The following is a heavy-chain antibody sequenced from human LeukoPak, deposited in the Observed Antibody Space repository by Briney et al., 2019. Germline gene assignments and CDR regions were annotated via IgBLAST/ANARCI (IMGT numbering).Heavy chain of an antibody. Sequence: GGSLRLSCAASGFTFSSYGMRWVRQAPGKGLEWVSAISGSGGSTYYADSVKGRFTISRDNSKNTLYLQMNSLRSEDTAVYYCAKSRAHAIGLFDYWGQGTLVTVSS. CDR3: AKSRAHAIGLFDY. CDR1: GFTFSSYG. V-gene: IGHV3-23*01. CDR2: ISGSGGST. D-gene: IGHD3/OR15-3a*01. J-gene: IGHJ4*02.